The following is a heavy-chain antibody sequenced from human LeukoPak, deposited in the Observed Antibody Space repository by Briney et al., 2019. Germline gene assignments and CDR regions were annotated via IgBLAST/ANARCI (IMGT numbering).Heavy chain of an antibody. V-gene: IGHV4-34*01. Sequence: SETLSLTCAVYGGSFSGYYWSWIRQPPGKGLEWIGEINHSGSTNYNPSLKSRVTISVDTSKNQFSQKLSSVTAADTAVYYCARGMDTAMATGVFFDYWGQGTLVTVSS. CDR3: ARGMDTAMATGVFFDY. J-gene: IGHJ4*02. CDR2: INHSGST. CDR1: GGSFSGYY. D-gene: IGHD5-18*01.